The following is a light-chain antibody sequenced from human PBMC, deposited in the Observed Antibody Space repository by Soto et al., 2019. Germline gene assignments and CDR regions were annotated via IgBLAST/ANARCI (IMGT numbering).Light chain of an antibody. CDR2: EAS. J-gene: IGKJ5*01. CDR3: QQYDSLPIT. CDR1: QDISIY. Sequence: DIQMTQSPSSLSASVGDRVTITCQASQDISIYLNWYQQRPGKAPKLLIYEASNLETGVTSRFSGSGSGTDFTFTISSLQPEDTATYYCQQYDSLPITFGLGTRLEIK. V-gene: IGKV1-33*01.